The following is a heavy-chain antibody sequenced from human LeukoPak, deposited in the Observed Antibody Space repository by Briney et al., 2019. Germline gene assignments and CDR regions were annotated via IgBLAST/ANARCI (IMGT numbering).Heavy chain of an antibody. J-gene: IGHJ4*02. V-gene: IGHV4-34*01. CDR2: INHSGST. CDR1: GGSFSGYY. CDR3: ARRLGDCSGGSCYPNFDY. D-gene: IGHD2-15*01. Sequence: SETLSLTCAVHGGSFSGYYWSWIRQPPGKGLEWMAEINHSGSTNYNPSLESRVTISVDTSENQFFLKLNSVTAADTAGYYCARRLGDCSGGSCYPNFDYWGQGTLVTVSS.